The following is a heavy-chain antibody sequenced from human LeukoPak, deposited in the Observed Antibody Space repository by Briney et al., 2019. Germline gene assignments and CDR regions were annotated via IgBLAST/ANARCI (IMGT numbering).Heavy chain of an antibody. V-gene: IGHV5-51*01. J-gene: IGHJ4*02. CDR3: ERPGYDILTGYYLVDY. CDR2: IYPGDSDT. D-gene: IGHD3-9*01. CDR1: GYSFTSYW. Sequence: GESLKISCKGSGYSFTSYWIGWVRQMPGKGLEWMGIIYPGDSDTRYSPSFQGQVTISADKSISTAYLQWSSLKASDTAMYYCERPGYDILTGYYLVDYWGQGTLVTVSS.